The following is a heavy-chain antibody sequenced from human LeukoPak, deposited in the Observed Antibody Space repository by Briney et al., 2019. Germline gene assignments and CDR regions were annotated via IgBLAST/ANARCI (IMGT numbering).Heavy chain of an antibody. D-gene: IGHD2/OR15-2a*01. V-gene: IGHV1-8*01. J-gene: IGHJ4*02. CDR3: ARAPFPPGDNY. CDR2: MNPNSGNT. CDR1: GYTFTSFD. Sequence: ASVKVSCKASGYTFTSFDIHWVRQATGQGLEWMGWMNPNSGNTGYAQKFQGRLTMTRSTSISTAYMEMSSLRSEDTAVYYCARAPFPPGDNYWGQGTLVTVSP.